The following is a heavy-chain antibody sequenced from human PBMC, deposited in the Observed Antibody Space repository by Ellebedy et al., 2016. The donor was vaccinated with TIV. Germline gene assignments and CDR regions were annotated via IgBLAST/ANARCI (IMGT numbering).Heavy chain of an antibody. CDR3: ARDGSYFYDSSGYYARIYYYYGMDV. J-gene: IGHJ6*02. V-gene: IGHV4-4*07. Sequence: SETLSLTCAVYGGSFSGYYWSWIRQPAGKGLEWIGRIYTSGSTNYNPSLKSRVTISVDTSKNKFSLKLSSVTAADTAVYYCARDGSYFYDSSGYYARIYYYYGMDVWGQGTTVTVSS. CDR1: GGSFSGYY. D-gene: IGHD3-22*01. CDR2: IYTSGST.